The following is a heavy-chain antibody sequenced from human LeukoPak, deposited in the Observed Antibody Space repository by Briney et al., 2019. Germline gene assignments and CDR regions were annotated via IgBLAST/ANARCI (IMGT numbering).Heavy chain of an antibody. CDR3: ARSYDYGDHIDY. D-gene: IGHD4-17*01. CDR2: ISPYNDNT. V-gene: IGHV1-18*01. Sequence: ASVKVSCKASGYTFTSSVISWVRQAPGQGLEWMGWISPYNDNTNYAQKLQGRVTMTTDTSTSTAYMELRSLRSDDTAVYYCARSYDYGDHIDYWGQGTLVTVSS. CDR1: GYTFTSSV. J-gene: IGHJ4*02.